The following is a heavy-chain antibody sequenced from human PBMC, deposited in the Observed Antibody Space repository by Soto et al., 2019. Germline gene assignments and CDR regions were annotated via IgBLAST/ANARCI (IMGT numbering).Heavy chain of an antibody. CDR2: INPNSGGT. CDR1: GYTFTGYY. J-gene: IGHJ6*02. Sequence: ASVKVSCKASGYTFTGYYMHWVRQAPGQGLEWMGWINPNSGGTNYAQKFQGWVTMTRDTSISTAYMELSRLRSDDTAVYYCARYPYSPPYQYGMDVWGQGTTVTVSS. CDR3: ARYPYSPPYQYGMDV. D-gene: IGHD4-4*01. V-gene: IGHV1-2*04.